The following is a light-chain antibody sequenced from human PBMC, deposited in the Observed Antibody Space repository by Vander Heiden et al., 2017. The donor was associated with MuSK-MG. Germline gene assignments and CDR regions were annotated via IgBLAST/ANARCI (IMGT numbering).Light chain of an antibody. CDR2: KAS. V-gene: IGKV1-5*03. CDR3: QQYNSYSWT. Sequence: DIQMTQSPSTLSASVGDRVTITCRASQSISSWLPWYQQKPAKATKLLIYKASSMESGVPSRFSGSGSGTEFTLTISSLEPDDFAAYYCQQYNSYSWTFGQGTKVEIK. J-gene: IGKJ1*01. CDR1: QSISSW.